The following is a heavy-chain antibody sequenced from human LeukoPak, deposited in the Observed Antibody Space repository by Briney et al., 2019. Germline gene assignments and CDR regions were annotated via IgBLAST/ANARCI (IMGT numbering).Heavy chain of an antibody. V-gene: IGHV3-23*01. CDR1: GFTFSSYA. Sequence: GGSLRLSCAASGFTFSSYAMSWVRQAPGKGLEWVSAISGSGGSTYYADSVKGRFAISRDNSKNTLYPQMNSLRAEDTAVYYCAKDPDAYDFWSGYMNWFDPWGQGTLVTVSS. D-gene: IGHD3-3*01. J-gene: IGHJ5*02. CDR2: ISGSGGST. CDR3: AKDPDAYDFWSGYMNWFDP.